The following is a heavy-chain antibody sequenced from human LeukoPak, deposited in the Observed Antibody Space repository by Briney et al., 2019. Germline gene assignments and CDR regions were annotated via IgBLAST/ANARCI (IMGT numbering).Heavy chain of an antibody. Sequence: PGGSLRLSCAASGFTFSNAWTNWVRQAPGKGLEWVGRIRSKADGGSTDYAAPVKGRFTISRNDSKNTLYLQMNSLKTEDTAVYYCTTDRLQLFAYWGQGTLVTVSS. CDR2: IRSKADGGST. CDR1: GFTFSNAW. J-gene: IGHJ4*02. CDR3: TTDRLQLFAY. D-gene: IGHD5-18*01. V-gene: IGHV3-15*07.